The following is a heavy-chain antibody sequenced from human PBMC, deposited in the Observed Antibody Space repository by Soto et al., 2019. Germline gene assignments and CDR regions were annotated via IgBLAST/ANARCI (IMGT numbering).Heavy chain of an antibody. Sequence: GVSLKISCRCSGYTFSNFWIAWVRHLPGKGLEWMGIIYPGDHETRYSPSFHGKVTISADKSINTAYLQWSSLEASDSAFYYCARSPRSSPYFDYWGQGALVTVSS. J-gene: IGHJ4*02. V-gene: IGHV5-51*01. D-gene: IGHD6-13*01. CDR3: ARSPRSSPYFDY. CDR2: IYPGDHET. CDR1: GYTFSNFW.